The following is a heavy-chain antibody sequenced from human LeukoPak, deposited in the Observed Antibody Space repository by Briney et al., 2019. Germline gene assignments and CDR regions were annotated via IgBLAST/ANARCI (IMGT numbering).Heavy chain of an antibody. CDR1: GGTFSSYA. V-gene: IGHV1-69*01. D-gene: IGHD6-19*01. J-gene: IGHJ4*02. Sequence: SVKVSCKASGGTFSSYAISWVRQAPGQGLEWMGGIIPIFGTANYAQKFQGRVTITADESTSTAYMGLSSLRSEDTAVYYCARDGVAVAGTEDWGQGTLVTVSS. CDR2: IIPIFGTA. CDR3: ARDGVAVAGTED.